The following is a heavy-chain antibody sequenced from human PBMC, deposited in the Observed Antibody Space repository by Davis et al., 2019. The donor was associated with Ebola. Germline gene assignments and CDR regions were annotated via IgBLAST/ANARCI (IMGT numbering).Heavy chain of an antibody. CDR1: GYTFTGYY. CDR3: ARELRYRNVRFDP. J-gene: IGHJ5*02. V-gene: IGHV1-2*06. CDR2: INPYNGGT. D-gene: IGHD3-9*01. Sequence: ASVKVSCKASGYTFTGYYMQWVRRAPGQGLEWMGRINPYNGGTNYAQKFQGRVTMTRDTSISTAYMELSRLTSDDTAVYYCARELRYRNVRFDPWGQGTLVTVSS.